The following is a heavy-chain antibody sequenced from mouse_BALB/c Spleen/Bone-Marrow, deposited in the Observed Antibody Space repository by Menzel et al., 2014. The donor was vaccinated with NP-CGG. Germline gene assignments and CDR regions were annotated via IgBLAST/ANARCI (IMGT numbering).Heavy chain of an antibody. D-gene: IGHD2-3*01. CDR3: ARRDGGPMDY. CDR1: GFTFSNYG. CDR2: ISSGGSYT. J-gene: IGHJ4*01. Sequence: EVQGVESGGDLVKPGGSLKLSCAASGFTFSNYGMYWVRQTPDKRLEWVATISSGGSYTYYPDSVKGRFTISRDNAKNTLYLQMSSLKSEDTAMYYCARRDGGPMDYWGQGTSVTVSS. V-gene: IGHV5-6*01.